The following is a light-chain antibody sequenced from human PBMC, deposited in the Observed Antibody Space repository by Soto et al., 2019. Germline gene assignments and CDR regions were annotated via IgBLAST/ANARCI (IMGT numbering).Light chain of an antibody. J-gene: IGKJ2*01. V-gene: IGKV3-20*01. CDR3: QQFINSPYMYI. CDR1: QDVDTNY. CDR2: GAS. Sequence: EIVLTQSPGTLSLSPGEGATRSCRSSQDVDTNYLAWYQQKPGQAPRLLIFGASSRASGFPGRFSGSGSGTDFTLTISRLEPEDSAVYYCQQFINSPYMYIFGQGTKLEI.